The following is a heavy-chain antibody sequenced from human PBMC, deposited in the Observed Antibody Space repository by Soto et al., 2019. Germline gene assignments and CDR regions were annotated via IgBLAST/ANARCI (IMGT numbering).Heavy chain of an antibody. CDR2: IYHSGST. J-gene: IGHJ5*02. D-gene: IGHD3-10*01. CDR3: ARSYGSGNYYGVPSNWFDP. CDR1: GGSITSGGYY. Sequence: SETLSLTCSVSGGSITSGGYYWNWIRQHPGKGLEWIGYIYHSGSTYYNPSLESRVNISLDTSKNHFSLKLSSVTAADTAVYYCARSYGSGNYYGVPSNWFDPWGQGTLVTVS. V-gene: IGHV4-31*03.